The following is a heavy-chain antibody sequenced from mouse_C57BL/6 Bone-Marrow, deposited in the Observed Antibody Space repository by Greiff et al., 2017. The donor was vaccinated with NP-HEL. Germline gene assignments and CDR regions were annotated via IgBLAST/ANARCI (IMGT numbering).Heavy chain of an antibody. V-gene: IGHV1-42*01. CDR2: INPSTGGT. Sequence: VQLQQSGPELVKPGASVKISCKASGYSFTGYYMNWVKQSPEKSLEWIGEINPSTGGTTYNQKFKAQATLTVDKSSSTAYMQLKSLTSEDSAVYYCARWRDYGNFYAMDYWGQGTSVTVSS. D-gene: IGHD2-1*01. J-gene: IGHJ4*01. CDR3: ARWRDYGNFYAMDY. CDR1: GYSFTGYY.